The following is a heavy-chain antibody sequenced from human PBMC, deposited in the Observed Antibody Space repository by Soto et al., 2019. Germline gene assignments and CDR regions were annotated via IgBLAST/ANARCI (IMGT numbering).Heavy chain of an antibody. CDR2: IKQDGSEK. Sequence: GGSLRLSCAASGFTFSSYWMSWVRQAPGKGLEWVANIKQDGSEKYYVDSVKGRFTISRDNAKNSLYLQMNSLRAEDTAVYYCARDAVYGSGSYYRYYYYGMDVWGQGTTVTVSS. CDR1: GFTFSSYW. V-gene: IGHV3-7*01. J-gene: IGHJ6*02. D-gene: IGHD3-10*01. CDR3: ARDAVYGSGSYYRYYYYGMDV.